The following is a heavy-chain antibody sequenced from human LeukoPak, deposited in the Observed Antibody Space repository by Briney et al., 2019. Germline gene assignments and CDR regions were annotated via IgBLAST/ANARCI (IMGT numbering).Heavy chain of an antibody. CDR3: AKASGQAGYCSSTSCHYTFDY. D-gene: IGHD2-2*01. CDR2: IRYDGSDK. Sequence: GGSLRLSCAASGFTFSSYGVHWVRQAPGKGLEWVAFIRYDGSDKYYADSVKGRFTVSRDNSKNTLYLQMNSLRAEDTTVYYCAKASGQAGYCSSTSCHYTFDYWGQGTLVTVSS. J-gene: IGHJ4*02. V-gene: IGHV3-30*02. CDR1: GFTFSSYG.